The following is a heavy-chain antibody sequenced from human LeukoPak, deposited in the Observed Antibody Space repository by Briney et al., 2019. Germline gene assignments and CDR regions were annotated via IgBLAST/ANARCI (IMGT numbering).Heavy chain of an antibody. D-gene: IGHD1-1*01. Sequence: SETLSLTCAVYGGSFSGYYWSWIRQPPGKGLEWIGEINHSGSTNYNPSLKSRVTISVDTSKNQFSLKLSSVTAADTAVYYRARRGYRYNWNPDPLYYYYYGMDVWGKGTTVTVSS. V-gene: IGHV4-34*01. J-gene: IGHJ6*04. CDR1: GGSFSGYY. CDR3: ARRGYRYNWNPDPLYYYYYGMDV. CDR2: INHSGST.